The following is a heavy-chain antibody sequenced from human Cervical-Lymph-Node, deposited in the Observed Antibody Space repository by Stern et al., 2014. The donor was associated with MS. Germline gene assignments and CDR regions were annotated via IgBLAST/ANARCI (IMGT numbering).Heavy chain of an antibody. J-gene: IGHJ2*01. V-gene: IGHV3-74*02. CDR1: GFTFSSYW. Sequence: VQLVESGGGLVQPGGSLRLSCAASGFTFSSYWMHWVRQAPGKGLVWVSRIDRDGSGTTYADSVKGRFTISRDNAKNTLYLQMNSLRAEDTAVYYCARAPYYYDTSGYSYSYFDLWGRGTLVTVSS. CDR3: ARAPYYYDTSGYSYSYFDL. CDR2: IDRDGSGT. D-gene: IGHD3-22*01.